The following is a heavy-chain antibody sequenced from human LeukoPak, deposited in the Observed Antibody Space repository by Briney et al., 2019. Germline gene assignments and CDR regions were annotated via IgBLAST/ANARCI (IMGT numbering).Heavy chain of an antibody. Sequence: PSETLSLTCTVSGGSISSSSYYWGWIRQPPGKGLEWIGSIYYSGSTYYNPSLKSRVTISVDTSKNQFSLKLSSVTAADTAVYYCARIIAAAKQVDYWGQGTLVTVSS. V-gene: IGHV4-39*07. CDR3: ARIIAAAKQVDY. CDR2: IYYSGST. CDR1: GGSISSSSYY. D-gene: IGHD6-13*01. J-gene: IGHJ4*02.